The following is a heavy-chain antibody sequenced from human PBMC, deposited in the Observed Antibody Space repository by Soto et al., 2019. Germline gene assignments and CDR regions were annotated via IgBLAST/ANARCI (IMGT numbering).Heavy chain of an antibody. CDR1: GGAFTSYS. CDR2: IFPMSGTT. J-gene: IGHJ4*02. CDR3: ARDNTGLDY. D-gene: IGHD1-1*01. Sequence: QVHLVQSGAEVKKPGSSVKVSCKASGGAFTSYSFHWVRQAPGQGLEWMGGIFPMSGTTNYALKFQGRVTMTAGVTTNTAYIELSSLRSEDTDIYYCARDNTGLDYWGQGTLVTVSS. V-gene: IGHV1-69*12.